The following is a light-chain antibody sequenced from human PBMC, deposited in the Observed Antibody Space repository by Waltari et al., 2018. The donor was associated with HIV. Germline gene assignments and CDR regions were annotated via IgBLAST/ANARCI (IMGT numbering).Light chain of an antibody. V-gene: IGKV1-5*03. CDR2: KAA. J-gene: IGKJ5*01. CDR1: QPINTW. CDR3: QQYNSDPS. Sequence: DIQMTQSPSSLAAFVGDRVSITCRASQPINTWLAWYQQKPGSPPKLLFYKAATLQVGVPPRFSGSGWGTDFTLAIDTVQPDDFATYYCQQYNSDPSFGQGTRL.